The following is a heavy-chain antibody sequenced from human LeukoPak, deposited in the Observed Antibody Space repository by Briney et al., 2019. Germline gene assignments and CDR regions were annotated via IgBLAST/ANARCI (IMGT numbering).Heavy chain of an antibody. CDR3: ASSSRGYSYYYYYYMDV. D-gene: IGHD5-18*01. CDR1: GGSFSGYY. CDR2: INHSGST. V-gene: IGHV4-34*01. J-gene: IGHJ6*03. Sequence: PSETLSLTCAVYGGSFSGYYWSWIRQPPGKGLEWIGEINHSGSTNYNPSLKSRVTISVDTSKNQFSLRLSSVTAADTAVYYCASSSRGYSYYYYYYMDVWGKGTTVTVSS.